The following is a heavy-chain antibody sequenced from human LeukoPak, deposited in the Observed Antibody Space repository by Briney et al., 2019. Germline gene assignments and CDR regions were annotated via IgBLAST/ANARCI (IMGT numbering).Heavy chain of an antibody. D-gene: IGHD4-17*01. CDR1: GFTFSYHW. J-gene: IGHJ3*02. CDR3: ARDLAGNDYGDYVLAFDI. CDR2: ISSSSSYI. V-gene: IGHV3-21*01. Sequence: GSLRLSCAASGFTFSYHWMTWVRQAPGKGLEWVSSISSSSSYIYYADSVKGRFTISRDNAKNSLYLQMNSLRAEDTAVYYCARDLAGNDYGDYVLAFDIWGQGTMVTVSS.